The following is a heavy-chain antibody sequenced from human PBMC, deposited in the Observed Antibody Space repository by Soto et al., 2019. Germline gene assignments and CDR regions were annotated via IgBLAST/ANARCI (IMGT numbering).Heavy chain of an antibody. CDR1: GASISVHSYY. Sequence: SEPLSLTCTVSGASISVHSYYWTWIRQPPGKGLEWIGSSYYSGTTYFNPSLKSRATISVDTSKNQFSLRLTSVTAADTAIYYWTRRYNWNDNSFEHWGPGALVTVAS. D-gene: IGHD1-20*01. CDR3: TRRYNWNDNSFEH. V-gene: IGHV4-39*01. CDR2: SYYSGTT. J-gene: IGHJ5*02.